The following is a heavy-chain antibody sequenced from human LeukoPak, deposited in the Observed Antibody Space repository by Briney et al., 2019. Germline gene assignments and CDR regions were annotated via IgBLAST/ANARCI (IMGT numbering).Heavy chain of an antibody. J-gene: IGHJ5*02. V-gene: IGHV1-18*01. CDR3: ARVWYSSGWYGWFDP. CDR2: ISAYNGNT. CDR1: GYTFTSYG. Sequence: GASVKVSCKASGYTFTSYGISWVRQAPGQGLEWMGWISAYNGNTNYAQKLQGRVTMTTDTSTSTAYMELRSLRSDDTAVYYCARVWYSSGWYGWFDPWGQGTLVTVSS. D-gene: IGHD6-19*01.